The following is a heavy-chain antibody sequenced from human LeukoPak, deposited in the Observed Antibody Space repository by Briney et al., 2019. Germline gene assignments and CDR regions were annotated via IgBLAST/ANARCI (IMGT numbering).Heavy chain of an antibody. D-gene: IGHD4-23*01. J-gene: IGHJ4*02. CDR2: IIPILGIA. CDR1: GGTFSSYA. Sequence: ASVKVSCKASGGTFSSYAISWVRQAPGQGLEWMGRIIPILGIANYAQKFQGRVTITADKSTSTAYMELSSLRSEDTAVYYCARAAADNSCIDYWGQGTLVTVSS. V-gene: IGHV1-69*04. CDR3: ARAAADNSCIDY.